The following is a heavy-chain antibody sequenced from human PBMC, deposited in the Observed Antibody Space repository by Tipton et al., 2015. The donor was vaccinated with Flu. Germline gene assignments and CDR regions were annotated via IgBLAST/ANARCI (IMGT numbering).Heavy chain of an antibody. CDR2: IYTSGST. V-gene: IGHV4-61*02. CDR3: ARAGWLLPFDY. CDR1: GGSISSGSYY. J-gene: IGHJ4*02. Sequence: TLSLTCTVSGGSISSGSYYWSWIRQPAGKGLEWIGRIYTSGSTNYNPSLKSRVTISVDTAKNQFSLRLSSVTAAHTAVHYCARAGWLLPFDYWGQGTLVTVSS. D-gene: IGHD3-22*01.